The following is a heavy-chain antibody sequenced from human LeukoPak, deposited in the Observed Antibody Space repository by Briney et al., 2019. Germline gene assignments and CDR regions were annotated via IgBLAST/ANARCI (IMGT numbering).Heavy chain of an antibody. CDR2: IWYDGSNK. Sequence: GGSLRLSCAASGFTFSSYGMHWVRQAPGKGLEWVAVIWYDGSNKYYADSVKGRFTISRDNSKNTLYLQMHSLRAEDTAVYYCAKGFYYDSSGYYEVDYYFDYWGQGTLVTVSS. V-gene: IGHV3-30*02. CDR1: GFTFSSYG. CDR3: AKGFYYDSSGYYEVDYYFDY. D-gene: IGHD3-22*01. J-gene: IGHJ4*02.